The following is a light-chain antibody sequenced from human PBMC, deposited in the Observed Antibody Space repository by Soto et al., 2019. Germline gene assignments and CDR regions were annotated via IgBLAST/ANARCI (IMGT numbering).Light chain of an antibody. Sequence: SQSLAAVSVYKGEGATLSCRASQSVSSNLAWYHQQPGQAPRLLIYGASIRATGIPARFRGSGSGTEFTLTISSLQSEDFGVYYCQQYNNWPSSGPGANVAIK. CDR3: QQYNNWPS. CDR2: GAS. J-gene: IGKJ3*01. CDR1: QSVSSN. V-gene: IGKV3-15*01.